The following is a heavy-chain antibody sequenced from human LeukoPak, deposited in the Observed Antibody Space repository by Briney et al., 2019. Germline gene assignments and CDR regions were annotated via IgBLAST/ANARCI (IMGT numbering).Heavy chain of an antibody. D-gene: IGHD2-8*02. CDR1: GVTFSNYG. J-gene: IGHJ4*02. CDR2: ISYDGSYK. CDR3: SKDVEGALSGHTLGY. V-gene: IGHV3-30*18. Sequence: GVSLTLSCAASGVTFSNYGMHWVRQSPGKALEWVAAISYDGSYKYYADSVKGRFAISRDNYKNTLYLQMNSLRAADTALYYCSKDVEGALSGHTLGYWGQGTLVTVSS.